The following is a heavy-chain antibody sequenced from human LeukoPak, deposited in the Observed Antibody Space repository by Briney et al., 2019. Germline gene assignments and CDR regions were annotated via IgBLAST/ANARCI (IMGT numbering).Heavy chain of an antibody. J-gene: IGHJ6*03. CDR2: INHSGST. CDR3: ARQSESFYYYYYMDV. CDR1: GGSFSGYY. V-gene: IGHV4-34*01. Sequence: TSETLSLTCAVYGGSFSGYYWSWIRQPPGKGLEWIGEINHSGSTNYNPSLKSRVTISVDTSKNQFSLKLSSVTAADTAVYYCARQSESFYYYYYMDVWGKGTTVTVSS. D-gene: IGHD1-26*01.